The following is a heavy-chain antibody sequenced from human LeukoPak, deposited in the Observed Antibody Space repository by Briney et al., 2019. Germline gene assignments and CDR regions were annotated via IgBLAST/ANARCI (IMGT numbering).Heavy chain of an antibody. CDR1: GFSFGSFW. CDR3: ARGRNEFTMVRARPDYYYYGMDV. CDR2: INTDGTED. J-gene: IGHJ6*02. Sequence: GGSLRLSCAVSGFSFGSFWMSWVRQAPGGGPEWVANINTDGTEDYYVDSVRGRFTISRDNAKRSLYLDMVNLRVDDTAMYYCARGRNEFTMVRARPDYYYYGMDVWGQGTTVTVSS. V-gene: IGHV3-7*01. D-gene: IGHD3-10*01.